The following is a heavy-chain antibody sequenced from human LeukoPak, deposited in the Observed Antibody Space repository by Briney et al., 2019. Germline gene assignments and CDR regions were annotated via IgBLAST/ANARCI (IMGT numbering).Heavy chain of an antibody. V-gene: IGHV3-53*01. D-gene: IGHD3-22*01. CDR2: IYNGDRT. J-gene: IGHJ4*02. CDR1: GFTVSSKY. Sequence: PGGSLRLSCAASGFTVSSKYMSWVRQAPGKGLEWVSVIYNGDRTYYADSVKGRFTISRDKSKSMFYLQMNSLRAEDTAVYYCARRDYYDSSGYPVGWGQGTLVTVSS. CDR3: ARRDYYDSSGYPVG.